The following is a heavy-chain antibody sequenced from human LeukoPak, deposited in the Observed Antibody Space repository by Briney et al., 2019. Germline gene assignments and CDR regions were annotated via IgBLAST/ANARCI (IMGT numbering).Heavy chain of an antibody. CDR2: IYYSGST. CDR3: ARGRVNWFDP. Sequence: SETLSLTCTVSGGSNSSGAYYWSWIRQHPGKGLEWIGYIYYSGSTYYSPSLKSRVTISVDTSKNQFSLKLSSVTAADTAVYYCARGRVNWFDPWGQGTLVTVSS. V-gene: IGHV4-31*03. J-gene: IGHJ5*02. D-gene: IGHD3-3*01. CDR1: GGSNSSGAYY.